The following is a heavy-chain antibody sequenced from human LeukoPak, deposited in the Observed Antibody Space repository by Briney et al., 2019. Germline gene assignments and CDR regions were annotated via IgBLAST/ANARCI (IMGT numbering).Heavy chain of an antibody. J-gene: IGHJ4*02. CDR2: IYYSGST. CDR1: GGSISSGGYS. CDR3: ARGSIAAAGKFDY. V-gene: IGHV4-30-4*07. Sequence: SETLSLTCAVSGGSISSGGYSWSWIRQPPGKGLEWIGYIYYSGSTYYNPSLKSRVTISVDTSKNQFSLKLSSVTAADTAVYYCARGSIAAAGKFDYWGQGTLVTVSS. D-gene: IGHD6-13*01.